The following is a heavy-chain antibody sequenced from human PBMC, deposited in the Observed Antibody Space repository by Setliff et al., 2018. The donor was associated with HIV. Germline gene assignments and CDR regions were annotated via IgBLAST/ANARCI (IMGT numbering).Heavy chain of an antibody. D-gene: IGHD5-12*01. CDR1: GFTFSSYA. J-gene: IGHJ4*02. V-gene: IGHV3-23*01. CDR2: ISGSGGST. Sequence: GGSLRLSCTASGFTFSSYAMSWVRQAPGKGLEWVSAISGSGGSTYYADSVKGRFTISRDNAKNTLYLQMNSLRAEDTGVYYCHSGYDTEEQSYFDYWGQGALVTVSS. CDR3: HSGYDTEEQSYFDY.